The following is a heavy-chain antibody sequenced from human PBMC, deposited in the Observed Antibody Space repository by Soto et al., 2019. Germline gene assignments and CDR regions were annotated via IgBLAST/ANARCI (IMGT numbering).Heavy chain of an antibody. CDR2: IKQDGSEK. Sequence: GGSLRLSCAASGFTFSSYWMSWVRQAPGKGLEWVANIKQDGSEKYYVDSVKGRFTISRDNAKNSLYLQMNSLRAEDTAVYYCASSVYPLIFGGFPPFDYWGQGTPVTVSS. CDR1: GFTFSSYW. V-gene: IGHV3-7*01. J-gene: IGHJ4*02. CDR3: ASSVYPLIFGGFPPFDY. D-gene: IGHD3-3*01.